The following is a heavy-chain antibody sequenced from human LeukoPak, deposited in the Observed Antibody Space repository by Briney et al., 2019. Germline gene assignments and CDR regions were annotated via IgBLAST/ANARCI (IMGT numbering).Heavy chain of an antibody. CDR3: AKLLLD. CDR2: MTEGGAT. D-gene: IGHD3-22*01. V-gene: IGHV3-23*01. Sequence: PGGSLRLSCAASGFTLSSSAMSWVRQAPGKGLEWVSVMTEGGATYYADSVRGRFIISRDNSKNIVYLQMNSLRVDDTAVYYCAKLLLDWGQGTLVTVSS. CDR1: GFTLSSSA. J-gene: IGHJ4*02.